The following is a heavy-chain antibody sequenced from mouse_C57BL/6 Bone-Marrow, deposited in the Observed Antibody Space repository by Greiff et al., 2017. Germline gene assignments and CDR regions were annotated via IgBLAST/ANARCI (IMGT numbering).Heavy chain of an antibody. Sequence: EVKLVESGEGLVKPGGSLKLSCAASGFTFSSYAMSWVRQTPEKRLEWVAYISSGGDYIYYADTVKGRFTISRDNARNTLYLQMSSLKSEDTAMYYCTRGADYGSFYYYAMDYWGQGTSVTVSS. J-gene: IGHJ4*01. CDR1: GFTFSSYA. CDR2: ISSGGDYI. V-gene: IGHV5-9-1*02. CDR3: TRGADYGSFYYYAMDY. D-gene: IGHD1-1*01.